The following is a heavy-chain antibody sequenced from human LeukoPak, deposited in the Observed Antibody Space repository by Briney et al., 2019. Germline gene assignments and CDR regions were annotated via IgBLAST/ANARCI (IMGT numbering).Heavy chain of an antibody. CDR3: ARDANYDSSGYRDAFDI. D-gene: IGHD3-22*01. J-gene: IGHJ3*02. Sequence: GRSLRLSCAASGFTFSSYGMHWVRQAPGKGLEWVAVIWYDGSNEYYADSVKGRFTISRDNSKNTLYLQMNSLRAEDTAVYYCARDANYDSSGYRDAFDIWGQGTMVTVSS. CDR2: IWYDGSNE. CDR1: GFTFSSYG. V-gene: IGHV3-33*01.